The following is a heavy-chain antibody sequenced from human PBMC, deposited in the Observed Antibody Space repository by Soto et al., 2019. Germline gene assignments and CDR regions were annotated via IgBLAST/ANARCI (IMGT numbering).Heavy chain of an antibody. CDR3: ARSPYSVSYLAYFDY. Sequence: QVQLVESGGGVVQPGRSLRLSCAASGFTFSSYGMHWVRQAPGKGLEWVAVISYDGSNKYYADSVKGRFTISRDNSKNTLDLKMNSLRAEDTAVYYCARSPYSVSYLAYFDYWGQGTLVTVSS. J-gene: IGHJ4*02. CDR1: GFTFSSYG. V-gene: IGHV3-30*03. D-gene: IGHD1-26*01. CDR2: ISYDGSNK.